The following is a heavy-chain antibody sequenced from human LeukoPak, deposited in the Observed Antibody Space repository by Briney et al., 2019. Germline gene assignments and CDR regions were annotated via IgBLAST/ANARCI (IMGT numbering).Heavy chain of an antibody. J-gene: IGHJ4*02. Sequence: ASVKVSCKASGYTFTSYGISWVRQAPGQGLEWMGWISAYNGNTNYAQKLQGRVTMTTDTFTSTAYMELRSLRSDDTAVYYCARGGQRYCSSTSCVTTPIDYWGQGTLVTVSS. V-gene: IGHV1-18*01. D-gene: IGHD2-2*01. CDR1: GYTFTSYG. CDR2: ISAYNGNT. CDR3: ARGGQRYCSSTSCVTTPIDY.